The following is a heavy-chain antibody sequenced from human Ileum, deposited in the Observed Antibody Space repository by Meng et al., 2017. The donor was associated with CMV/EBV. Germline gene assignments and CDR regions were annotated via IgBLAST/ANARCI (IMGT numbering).Heavy chain of an antibody. J-gene: IGHJ4*02. D-gene: IGHD1-1*01. CDR2: IYRSVTP. Sequence: ASGGSIGRGGYYWSWIRQHPGKGLGWIGYIYRSVTPYHNPSLKSRLAISIGASENQFSLSLTAVNAADTAVYYCARGSGGTTGFDSWGRGTLVTVSS. V-gene: IGHV4-31*02. CDR1: GGSIGRGGYY. CDR3: ARGSGGTTGFDS.